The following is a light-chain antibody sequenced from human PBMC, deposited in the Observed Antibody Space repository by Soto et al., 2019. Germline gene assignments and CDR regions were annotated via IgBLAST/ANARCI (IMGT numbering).Light chain of an antibody. CDR3: QQYVSSPYT. Sequence: EIVLTQSPGTLSLSPGERATLSCRASQSVSSSYLAWYQQKPGQAPRLLNYGASSRATGIPARFSGSGSGTDSTLTISRLEPEDFAVYYCQQYVSSPYTFCQGTKLEIK. J-gene: IGKJ2*01. CDR2: GAS. V-gene: IGKV3-20*01. CDR1: QSVSSSY.